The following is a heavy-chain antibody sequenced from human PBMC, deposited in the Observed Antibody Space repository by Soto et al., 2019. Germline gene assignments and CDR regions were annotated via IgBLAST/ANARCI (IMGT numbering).Heavy chain of an antibody. D-gene: IGHD2-15*01. Sequence: EVQLVESGGGLVKPGGSLRLSCAASGFTFSSYSMNWVRQAPGKGLEWVSSISSSSSYIYYADSVKGRFTISRDNAKNSLYLQMNRLRAEDTAVDYCAREDRLVVVAATNYGMDVWGQGTTVTVSS. V-gene: IGHV3-21*01. CDR2: ISSSSSYI. CDR3: AREDRLVVVAATNYGMDV. CDR1: GFTFSSYS. J-gene: IGHJ6*02.